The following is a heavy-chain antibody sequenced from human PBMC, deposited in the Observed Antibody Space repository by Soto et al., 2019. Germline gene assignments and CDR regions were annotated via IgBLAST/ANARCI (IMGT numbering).Heavy chain of an antibody. J-gene: IGHJ4*02. V-gene: IGHV3-49*04. Sequence: PGGSLTLSCTASGFTFGDYAMSWVRQAPGKGLECVGFIRSEAYGWTTEYAASVKGRFTISRDDSKSIAYLQMNSLRTEDTAVYYCTRAGGSGWGYYFDYWGQGTQVTVSS. CDR3: TRAGGSGWGYYFDY. D-gene: IGHD6-19*01. CDR2: IRSEAYGWTT. CDR1: GFTFGDYA.